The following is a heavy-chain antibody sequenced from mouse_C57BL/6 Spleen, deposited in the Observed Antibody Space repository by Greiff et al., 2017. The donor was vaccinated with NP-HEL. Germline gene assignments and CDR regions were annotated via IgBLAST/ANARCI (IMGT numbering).Heavy chain of an antibody. CDR2: INPSNGGT. CDR3: ARESNDYDGYAMDY. Sequence: VKLQQPGTELVKPGASVKLSCKASGYTFTSYWMHWVQQRPGQGLEWIGNINPSNGGTTSNEKFKSKATLTVDKSSSTAYMQLSSLTSEDSAVYYCARESNDYDGYAMDYWGQGTSVTVSS. D-gene: IGHD2-4*01. V-gene: IGHV1-53*01. J-gene: IGHJ4*01. CDR1: GYTFTSYW.